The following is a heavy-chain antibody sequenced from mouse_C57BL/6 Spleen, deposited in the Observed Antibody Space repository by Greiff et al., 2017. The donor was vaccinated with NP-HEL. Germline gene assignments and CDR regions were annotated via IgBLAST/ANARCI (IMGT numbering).Heavy chain of an antibody. CDR2: IDPSDSET. Sequence: VQLQQPGAELVRPGSSVKLSCKASGYTFTSYWMHWVKQRPIQGLEWIGNIDPSDSETHYNQKFKDKATLTVDKSSSTAYMQLSSLTSEDSAVYYCARSDGNYGWFAYWGQGTLVTVSA. V-gene: IGHV1-52*01. CDR3: ARSDGNYGWFAY. D-gene: IGHD2-1*01. CDR1: GYTFTSYW. J-gene: IGHJ3*01.